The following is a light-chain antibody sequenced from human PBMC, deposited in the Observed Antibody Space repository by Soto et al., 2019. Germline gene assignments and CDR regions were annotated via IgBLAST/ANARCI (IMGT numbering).Light chain of an antibody. CDR3: CSFACRSPPHSV. CDR1: SSEIATFDL. J-gene: IGLJ1*01. CDR2: EVT. Sequence: QSVLTQPASVSGSPGQSITITCTGSSSEIATFDLVSWYQHHPGKAPKLIIFEVTQRPAGISGRFSGSKSGNTASLTISGLLAEDEADYYCCSFACRSPPHSVFGTGTKLTVL. V-gene: IGLV2-23*02.